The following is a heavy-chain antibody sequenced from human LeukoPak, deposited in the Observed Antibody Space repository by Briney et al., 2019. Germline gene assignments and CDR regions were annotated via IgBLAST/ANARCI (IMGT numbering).Heavy chain of an antibody. CDR2: IKPSGAST. CDR3: ARDADWNRAVGGNY. D-gene: IGHD1-1*01. CDR1: GYTFTSYS. Sequence: ASVKVSCKASGYTFTSYSIHWVRQAPGQGLEWMGIIKPSGASTSYAQKLQGRVTMTRDTSTSTVYMELSSLRAEESAVYYCARDADWNRAVGGNYWGQGTLVTVSS. V-gene: IGHV1-46*04. J-gene: IGHJ4*02.